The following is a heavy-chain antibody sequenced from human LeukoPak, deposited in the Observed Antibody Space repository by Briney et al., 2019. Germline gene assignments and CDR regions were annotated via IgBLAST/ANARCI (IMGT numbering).Heavy chain of an antibody. J-gene: IGHJ4*02. CDR3: ARGQRDYYDSSGYYAEDY. V-gene: IGHV1-18*04. CDR1: GYTFTGYY. D-gene: IGHD3-22*01. CDR2: ISAYNGNT. Sequence: ASVKVSCKASGYTFTGYYMHWVRQAPGQGLEWMGWISAYNGNTNYAQKLQGRVTMTTDTSTSTAYMELRSLRSDDTAVYYCARGQRDYYDSSGYYAEDYWGQGTLVTVSS.